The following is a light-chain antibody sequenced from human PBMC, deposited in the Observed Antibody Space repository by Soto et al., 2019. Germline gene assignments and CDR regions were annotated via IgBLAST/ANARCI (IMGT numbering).Light chain of an antibody. CDR3: CSYAGSSTYVI. V-gene: IGLV2-23*02. Sequence: QSVLTQPASVSGSPGQSITISCSGTSSDFGGYNLVSWYQHHPGKAPKLMIFEVSERPSGVSSRFSGSKSGNTASLTISGLQADDEADYYCCSYAGSSTYVIFGGGTKLTVL. J-gene: IGLJ2*01. CDR1: SSDFGGYNL. CDR2: EVS.